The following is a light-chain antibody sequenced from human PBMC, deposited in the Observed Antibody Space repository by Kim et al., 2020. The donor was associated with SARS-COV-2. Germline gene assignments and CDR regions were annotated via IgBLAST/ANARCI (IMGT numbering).Light chain of an antibody. CDR3: QQYGSSPFT. CDR2: AAS. CDR1: RSVSSVY. Sequence: PGDRAPLSCRASRSVSSVYLAWYQQRPGQPPRLLIYAASSRAPGIPDRFIGGGSGTDFTLTISRLEPEDFAVYYCQQYGSSPFTFGPGTKVDIK. V-gene: IGKV3-20*01. J-gene: IGKJ3*01.